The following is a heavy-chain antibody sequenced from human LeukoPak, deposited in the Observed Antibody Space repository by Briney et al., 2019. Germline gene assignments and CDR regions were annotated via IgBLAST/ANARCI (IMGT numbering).Heavy chain of an antibody. CDR2: IYYSGNT. Sequence: SEALSLTCTVSGGSIRSSTSYWGWIRQPPGKGLEWIGTIYYSGNTNYNPSLKSRVTISVDTPKNHFSLNLSSVTAADTAVYYCARLIWGPPLWGQGTLVTVSS. V-gene: IGHV4-39*02. J-gene: IGHJ4*02. D-gene: IGHD3-16*01. CDR3: ARLIWGPPL. CDR1: GGSIRSSTSY.